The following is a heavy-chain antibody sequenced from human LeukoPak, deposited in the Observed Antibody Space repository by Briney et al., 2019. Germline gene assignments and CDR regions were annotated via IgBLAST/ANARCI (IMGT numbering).Heavy chain of an antibody. J-gene: IGHJ3*02. D-gene: IGHD5-18*01. Sequence: PGRSLRLSCAASGFTFSSYTMHWVRQAPGKGLEWVALISHDGSNKYDPDSVKGRFTISRDNSKNTLYLQMSSLRAEDTAVYYCARDYRSYSYGRGALDIWGQGTMVTVSS. V-gene: IGHV3-30-3*01. CDR1: GFTFSSYT. CDR3: ARDYRSYSYGRGALDI. CDR2: ISHDGSNK.